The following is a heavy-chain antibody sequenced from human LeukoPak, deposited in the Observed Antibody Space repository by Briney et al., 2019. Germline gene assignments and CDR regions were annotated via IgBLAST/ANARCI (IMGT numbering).Heavy chain of an antibody. J-gene: IGHJ4*02. CDR1: GYTFTSYY. CDR2: INPSGGSR. D-gene: IGHD5-12*01. CDR3: ARDQLRSGYDRHDFDY. V-gene: IGHV1-46*01. Sequence: GASVKPSCKASGYTFTSYYMHWVRQAPGQGLEWMGIINPSGGSRSYAQKFQGRVTMTRDTSTSTVYMELSSLRSEDTAVYYCARDQLRSGYDRHDFDYWGQGTLVNVSS.